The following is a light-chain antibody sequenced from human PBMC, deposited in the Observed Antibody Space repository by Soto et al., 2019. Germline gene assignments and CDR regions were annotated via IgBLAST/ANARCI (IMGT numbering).Light chain of an antibody. CDR3: QQYESLPLT. Sequence: DIQLTQSPSSLSASVGDRVTITCRVSQDINKNLIWYQQKPGKAPKLLIYDASDLETGVPSRFSGSGSGTGFTFTISSLQPEDFATYYCQQYESLPLTFGQGTRLEIK. CDR1: QDINKN. J-gene: IGKJ5*01. CDR2: DAS. V-gene: IGKV1-33*01.